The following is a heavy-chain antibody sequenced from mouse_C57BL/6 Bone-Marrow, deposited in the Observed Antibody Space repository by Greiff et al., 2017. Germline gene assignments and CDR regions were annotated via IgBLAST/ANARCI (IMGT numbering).Heavy chain of an antibody. CDR1: GFNIKNTY. CDR3: ASHYYGQGGYYFDY. J-gene: IGHJ2*01. V-gene: IGHV14-3*01. D-gene: IGHD1-2*01. Sequence: VQLQQSVAELVRPGASVKLSCTASGFNIKNTYMHWVKQRPEQGLEWIGRIDPANGNTKYAPKFPGKVTITADTSSNTAYLQLSSLISEDTAIYYCASHYYGQGGYYFDYWGQGTTLTVSS. CDR2: IDPANGNT.